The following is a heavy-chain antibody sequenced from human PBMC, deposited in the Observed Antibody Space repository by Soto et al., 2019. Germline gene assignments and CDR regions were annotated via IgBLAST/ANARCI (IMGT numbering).Heavy chain of an antibody. CDR2: INPDIGNT. Sequence: QVQLVQSGAEVKKPGASVKISCKASGYTFTRYTMNWVRQAPGQRLEWMGWINPDIGNTKTSQKFQDRVIITRDTPASTAYMDLSGRRAEDTAGYRCPRGLATGQIDPRGQRTLVTVPS. CDR3: PRGLATGQIDP. CDR1: GYTFTRYT. V-gene: IGHV1-3*01. D-gene: IGHD3-9*01. J-gene: IGHJ5*02.